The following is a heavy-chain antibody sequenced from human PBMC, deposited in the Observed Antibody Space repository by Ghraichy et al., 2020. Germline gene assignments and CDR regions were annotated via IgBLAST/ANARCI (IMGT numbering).Heavy chain of an antibody. D-gene: IGHD4-17*01. CDR1: GGTFSSYA. V-gene: IGHV1-69*05. Sequence: SVKVSCKASGGTFSSYAISWVRQAPGQGLEWMGGIIPIFGTANYAQKFQGRVTITTDESTSTAYMELSSLRSEDTAVYYCARGHYGDLRSRGGYGYWGQGTLVTVSS. CDR3: ARGHYGDLRSRGGYGY. J-gene: IGHJ4*02. CDR2: IIPIFGTA.